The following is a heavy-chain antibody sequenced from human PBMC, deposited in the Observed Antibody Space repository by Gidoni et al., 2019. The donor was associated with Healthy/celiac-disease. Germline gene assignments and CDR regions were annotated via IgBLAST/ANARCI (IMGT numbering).Heavy chain of an antibody. Sequence: QVQLQESGPGLVKPSETLSLTCTVSGGSISSYYWSWIRQPPVKGLEWIGYNYYSGSTNYNPSLKSRVTISVDTSKNQFSLKLSSVTAADTAVYYCARGYSSSWYRSLNWFDPWGQGTLVTVSS. CDR2: NYYSGST. J-gene: IGHJ5*02. V-gene: IGHV4-59*01. D-gene: IGHD6-13*01. CDR1: GGSISSYY. CDR3: ARGYSSSWYRSLNWFDP.